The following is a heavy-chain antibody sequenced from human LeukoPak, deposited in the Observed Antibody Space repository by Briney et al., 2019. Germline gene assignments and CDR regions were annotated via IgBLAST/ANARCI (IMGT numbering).Heavy chain of an antibody. CDR2: TSGTGEST. J-gene: IGHJ4*02. D-gene: IGHD3-22*01. CDR3: ATYYYDSSGPIDY. CDR1: GFTFNFYA. V-gene: IGHV3-23*01. Sequence: GGSLRLSCAASGFTFNFYAMTWVRQAPGKGPEWVSATSGTGESTYYADSVKGRFTISRDNAKNSLYLQMNSLRAEDTAVYYCATYYYDSSGPIDYWGQGTLVTVSS.